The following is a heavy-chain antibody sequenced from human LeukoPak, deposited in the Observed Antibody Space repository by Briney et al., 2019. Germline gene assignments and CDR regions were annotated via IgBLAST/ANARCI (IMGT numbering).Heavy chain of an antibody. Sequence: PGGSLRLSCAASGFTFSSYAIHWVRQAPGKGLDWVALISYDGSGQYYADSVKGRFTISRDSSTLYLQMNSLRTEDTAVYYCARGSVGTPPPFNYWGQGTLVTVSS. CDR1: GFTFSSYA. D-gene: IGHD2-15*01. CDR2: ISYDGSGQ. V-gene: IGHV3-30-3*01. CDR3: ARGSVGTPPPFNY. J-gene: IGHJ4*02.